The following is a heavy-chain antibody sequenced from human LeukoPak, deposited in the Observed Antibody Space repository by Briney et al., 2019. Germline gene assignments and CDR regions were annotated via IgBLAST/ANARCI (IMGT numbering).Heavy chain of an antibody. Sequence: PSETLSLTCTVSGGSISSSSYYWGWIRQPPGKGLEWIGSIYYSGSTYYNPSLKSRVTISVDTSKNQFSLKLSSVTAADTAVYYCARLDSRRYFDWPHRWYFDLWGRGTLVTVSS. J-gene: IGHJ2*01. V-gene: IGHV4-39*07. CDR2: IYYSGST. CDR3: ARLDSRRYFDWPHRWYFDL. D-gene: IGHD3-9*01. CDR1: GGSISSSSYY.